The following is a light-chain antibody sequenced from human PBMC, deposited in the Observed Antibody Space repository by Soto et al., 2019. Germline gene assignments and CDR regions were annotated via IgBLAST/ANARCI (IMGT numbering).Light chain of an antibody. CDR1: QNILNSPDKRNY. J-gene: IGKJ4*01. V-gene: IGKV4-1*01. CDR3: QQYNNAPKFS. CDR2: WAS. Sequence: DIVMTQSPDSLVVFLGERATINCRSSQNILNSPDKRNYLACYQQKSGQPPKLLIYWASTRESEVPVLFSGSGSGTDFTLTISILQSEDVGVYYCQQYNNAPKFSFGGGTNVEIK.